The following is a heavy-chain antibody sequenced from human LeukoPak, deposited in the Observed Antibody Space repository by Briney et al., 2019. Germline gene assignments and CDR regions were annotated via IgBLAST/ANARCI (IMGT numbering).Heavy chain of an antibody. CDR2: INAGNGNT. CDR1: GYTFTSYA. D-gene: IGHD6-13*01. J-gene: IGHJ6*02. Sequence: ASVKVSCKASGYTFTSYAMHWVRQAPGQRLEWMGWINAGNGNTKYSQKFQGRVTITRDTSASTAYMELSSLRSEDTAVYYCAREDRDSSSWLSYYYGMDVWGQGTTVTVSS. V-gene: IGHV1-3*01. CDR3: AREDRDSSSWLSYYYGMDV.